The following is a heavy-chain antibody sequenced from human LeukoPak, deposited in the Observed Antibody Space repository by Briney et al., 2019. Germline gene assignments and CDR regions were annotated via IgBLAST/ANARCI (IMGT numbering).Heavy chain of an antibody. Sequence: GGSLRLSCAASGFTFSSYAMSWVRQAPGKGLEWVSAISGSGGSTYYADSVKGRFTISRDNSKNTLYLQMNSLRAEDTAVYYRAKDQYSSSWRPYYFDYWGQGTLVTVSS. D-gene: IGHD6-13*01. CDR3: AKDQYSSSWRPYYFDY. J-gene: IGHJ4*02. V-gene: IGHV3-23*01. CDR1: GFTFSSYA. CDR2: ISGSGGST.